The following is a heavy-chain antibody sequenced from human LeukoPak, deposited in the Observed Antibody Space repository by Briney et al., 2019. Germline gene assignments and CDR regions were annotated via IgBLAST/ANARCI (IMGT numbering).Heavy chain of an antibody. Sequence: SETLSLTCAVYGGSFSGYYWSWIRQPPGKGLEWIGEINHSGSTNYNPSLKSRVTISVDTSKNQFSLKLSSVTAADTAVYYCARVAVYGAFEIWGQGTMVTVSS. J-gene: IGHJ3*02. CDR1: GGSFSGYY. CDR3: ARVAVYGAFEI. D-gene: IGHD2-8*01. CDR2: INHSGST. V-gene: IGHV4-34*01.